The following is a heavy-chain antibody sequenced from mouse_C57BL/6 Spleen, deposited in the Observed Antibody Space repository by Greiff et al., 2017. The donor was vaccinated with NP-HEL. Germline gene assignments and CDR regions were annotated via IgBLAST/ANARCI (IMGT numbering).Heavy chain of an antibody. CDR1: GFTFSDYY. Sequence: EVKVVESEGGLVQPGSSMKLSCTASGFTFSDYYMAWVRQVPEKGLEWVANINYDGSSTYYLDSLKSRFIISRDNAKNILYLQMSSLKSEDTATYYCAREENYGSRGWYFDVWGTGTTVTVSS. CDR2: INYDGSST. J-gene: IGHJ1*03. D-gene: IGHD1-1*01. V-gene: IGHV5-16*01. CDR3: AREENYGSRGWYFDV.